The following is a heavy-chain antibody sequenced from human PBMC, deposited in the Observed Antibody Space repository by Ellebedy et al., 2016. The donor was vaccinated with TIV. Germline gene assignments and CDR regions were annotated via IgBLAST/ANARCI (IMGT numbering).Heavy chain of an antibody. CDR3: ARDRWEQHLDY. J-gene: IGHJ4*02. Sequence: GESLKISCAASGFRFSGYSMNWVRQVPGKGLELISYISYSSSTIQYADSVKGRFTISRDNAKNLLYLEMNSLRAEDTAVYYCARDRWEQHLDYWGQGTLVTVSS. CDR2: ISYSSSTI. V-gene: IGHV3-48*04. D-gene: IGHD1-26*01. CDR1: GFRFSGYS.